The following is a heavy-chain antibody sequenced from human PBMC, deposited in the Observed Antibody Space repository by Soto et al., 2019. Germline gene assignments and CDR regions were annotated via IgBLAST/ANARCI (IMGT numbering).Heavy chain of an antibody. CDR1: GGSFSGYY. CDR2: INHSGST. V-gene: IGHV4-34*01. J-gene: IGHJ3*02. D-gene: IGHD3-16*02. Sequence: QVQLQQWGAGLLKPSETLSLTCAVYGGSFSGYYWSWIRQPPGKGLEWIGEINHSGSTNYNPSLKSRVTISVDTSKNHFSLKLSSVTAADTAVYYCARRHLGELSLYRAGAFDIWGQGTMVTVSS. CDR3: ARRHLGELSLYRAGAFDI.